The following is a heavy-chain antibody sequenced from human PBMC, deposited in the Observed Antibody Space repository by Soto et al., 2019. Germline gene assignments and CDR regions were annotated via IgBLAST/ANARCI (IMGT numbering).Heavy chain of an antibody. Sequence: QVQLVQSGAEVKKPGASVKVSCKVSGYTLTELSMHWVRQAPGKGLEWMGGFDPEDGETIYAQKFQGRVTMTEDTXTXTDXMELSSLRSEDTAVYYCATDHSYSSSWTPTYWFDPWGQGTLVTVSS. V-gene: IGHV1-24*01. J-gene: IGHJ5*02. D-gene: IGHD6-13*01. CDR3: ATDHSYSSSWTPTYWFDP. CDR2: FDPEDGET. CDR1: GYTLTELS.